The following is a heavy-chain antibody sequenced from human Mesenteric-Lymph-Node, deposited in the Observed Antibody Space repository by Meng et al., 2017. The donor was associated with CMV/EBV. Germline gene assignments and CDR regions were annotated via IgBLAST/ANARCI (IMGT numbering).Heavy chain of an antibody. CDR1: GGTFSSYA. J-gene: IGHJ6*02. CDR3: ARAWYQLPYYYYYYGMDV. CDR2: IIPILGIA. D-gene: IGHD2-2*01. V-gene: IGHV1-69*10. Sequence: SVKVSCKASGGTFSSYAISWVRQAPGQGLEWMGGIIPILGIANYAQKFQGRVTITADKSTSTAYMELSSLRSEDTAVYYCARAWYQLPYYYYYYGMDVWGQGTTVTVSS.